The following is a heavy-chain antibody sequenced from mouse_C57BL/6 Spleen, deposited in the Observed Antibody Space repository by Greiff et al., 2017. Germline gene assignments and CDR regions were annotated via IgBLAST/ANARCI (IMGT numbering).Heavy chain of an antibody. CDR3: ARKGITTGYYFDY. J-gene: IGHJ2*01. Sequence: VMLVESGPGLVQPSQSLSITCTVSGFSLTSYGVHWVRQSPGKGLEWLGVIWSGGSTDYNAAFISRLSISKDNSKSQVFFKMNSLQADDTAIYYCARKGITTGYYFDYWGQGTTLTVSS. CDR1: GFSLTSYG. D-gene: IGHD2-4*01. V-gene: IGHV2-2*01. CDR2: IWSGGST.